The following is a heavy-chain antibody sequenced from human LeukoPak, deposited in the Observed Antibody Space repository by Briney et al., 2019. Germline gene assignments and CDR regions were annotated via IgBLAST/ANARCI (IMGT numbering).Heavy chain of an antibody. Sequence: AASVKVSCKASGGTFSSYAISWVRQAPGQGLEWMGGIIPIFGTANYAQKFQGRVTITTDESTSTAYMELSSLRSEDTAVYYCARFTATRPDLRGHFDYWGQGTLVTVSS. V-gene: IGHV1-69*05. CDR2: IIPIFGTA. CDR1: GGTFSSYA. D-gene: IGHD1-1*01. J-gene: IGHJ4*02. CDR3: ARFTATRPDLRGHFDY.